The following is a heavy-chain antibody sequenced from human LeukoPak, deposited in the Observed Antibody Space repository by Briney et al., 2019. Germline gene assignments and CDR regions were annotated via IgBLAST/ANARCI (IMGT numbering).Heavy chain of an antibody. V-gene: IGHV1-69*05. J-gene: IGHJ3*02. CDR2: IIPIFGTA. D-gene: IGHD1-1*01. Sequence: SVKVSCKASGGTFISYAISWVRQAPGQGLEWMGGIIPIFGTANYAQKFQGRVTITTDESTSTAYMELSSLRSEDTAVYYCARGGPLERRQAFDIWGQGTMVTVSS. CDR1: GGTFISYA. CDR3: ARGGPLERRQAFDI.